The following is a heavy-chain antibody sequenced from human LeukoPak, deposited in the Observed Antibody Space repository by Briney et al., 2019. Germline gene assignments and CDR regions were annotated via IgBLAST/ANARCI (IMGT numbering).Heavy chain of an antibody. D-gene: IGHD3-9*01. V-gene: IGHV4-34*01. CDR1: GGSFSGYY. J-gene: IGHJ4*02. Sequence: SETLSLPCAVYGGSFSGYYWRWIRQPPGKGLEWIREITHSGTTKYNPSLKSRVTISADTSQNQFSLKLNSATAADTAVYLCTGGGPQASWERLTGYQGPLYYFYFWGQGTLVTVSS. CDR2: ITHSGTT. CDR3: TGGGPQASWERLTGYQGPLYYFYF.